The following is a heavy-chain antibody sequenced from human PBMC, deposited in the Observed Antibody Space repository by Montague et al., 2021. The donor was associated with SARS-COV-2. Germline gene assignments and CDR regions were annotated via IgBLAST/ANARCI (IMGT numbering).Heavy chain of an antibody. Sequence: SLRLSCAASGLTFSDYYMSWIRQAPGKGLEWVSHISSSGSTINYADSVKGRFTISRDNAKNSLYLQMNSLRAEDTALYYCARDGLIVGNTKDYYYGMDVWGQGTTVTVSS. V-gene: IGHV3-11*01. CDR2: ISSSGSTI. J-gene: IGHJ6*02. CDR1: GLTFSDYY. D-gene: IGHD1-26*01. CDR3: ARDGLIVGNTKDYYYGMDV.